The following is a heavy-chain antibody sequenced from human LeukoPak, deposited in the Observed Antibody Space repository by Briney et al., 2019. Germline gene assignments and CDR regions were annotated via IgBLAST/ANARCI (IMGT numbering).Heavy chain of an antibody. CDR1: GFTFSSYG. CDR2: ISGSGSGGST. V-gene: IGHV3-23*01. CDR3: AKATSVTTLFDY. J-gene: IGHJ4*02. D-gene: IGHD4-17*01. Sequence: GGSLRLSCAASGFTFSSYGMTWVRQAPGKGLEWVSSISGSGSGGSTYYADSVKGRFTISRDNSKNTLYLQMNSLRVEDAAVYYCAKATSVTTLFDYWGQGTLVTVSS.